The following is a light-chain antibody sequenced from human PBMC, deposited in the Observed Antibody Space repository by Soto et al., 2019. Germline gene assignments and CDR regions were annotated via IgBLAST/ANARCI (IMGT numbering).Light chain of an antibody. Sequence: EIVMTQSPATLSVSPGERATLSCRASQSVNSNLAWYQQKPGQAPRLLIFGASTRATGIPARFSGSGSGTEFTLTISSLQSEDFAVYYCQQYKNWPPEYTFGQGTKLEIK. J-gene: IGKJ2*01. CDR3: QQYKNWPPEYT. CDR1: QSVNSN. CDR2: GAS. V-gene: IGKV3-15*01.